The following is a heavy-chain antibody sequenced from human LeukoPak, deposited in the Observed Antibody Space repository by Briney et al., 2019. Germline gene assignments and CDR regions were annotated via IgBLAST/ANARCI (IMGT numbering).Heavy chain of an antibody. CDR2: ISGSGAFT. V-gene: IGHV3-23*01. D-gene: IGHD3-16*01. Sequence: GGSLRLSCVASGFTFNTYAMSWVRQAPGKGLEWVSTISGSGAFTKYADSVTGRFTISRDNSKNTLYLQMNSLRAEDTAVYYCARDLARPPLYYYYYGMDVWGQGTTVTVSS. CDR1: GFTFNTYA. CDR3: ARDLARPPLYYYYYGMDV. J-gene: IGHJ6*02.